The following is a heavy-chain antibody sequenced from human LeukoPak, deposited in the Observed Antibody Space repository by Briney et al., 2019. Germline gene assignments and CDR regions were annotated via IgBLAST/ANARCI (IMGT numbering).Heavy chain of an antibody. CDR2: ISSSSRSI. V-gene: IGHV3-48*02. J-gene: IGHJ4*02. D-gene: IGHD3-10*01. CDR3: VLGSPFDY. CDR1: GFTFSGYS. Sequence: PGGSLRLSCAASGFTFSGYSMNWVRQAPGKGLEWVSYISSSSRSIYYADSVKGRFTISRDNANNSLSLQMNSLRDEDTAVYYCVLGSPFDYWGQGTLVTVSS.